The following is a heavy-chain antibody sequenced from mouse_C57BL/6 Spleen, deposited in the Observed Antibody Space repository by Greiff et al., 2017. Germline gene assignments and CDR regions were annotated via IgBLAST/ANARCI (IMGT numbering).Heavy chain of an antibody. CDR2: INPNNGGT. CDR3: AWGTTVDWYFDV. Sequence: VQLQQSGPELVKPGASVKMSCKASGYTFTDYNMHWVKQSHGKSLEWIGYINPNNGGTSYNQKFKGKATLTVNKSSSTAYMELRSLTSEDSAVYYCAWGTTVDWYFDVWGTGTTVTVSS. V-gene: IGHV1-22*01. D-gene: IGHD1-1*01. J-gene: IGHJ1*03. CDR1: GYTFTDYN.